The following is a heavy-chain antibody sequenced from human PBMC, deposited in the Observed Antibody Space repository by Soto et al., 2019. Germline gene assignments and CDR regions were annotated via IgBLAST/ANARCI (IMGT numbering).Heavy chain of an antibody. CDR1: GFTFSSYS. V-gene: IGHV3-48*02. CDR3: ARGEGDYVWGSYRTDNWFDP. CDR2: ISSSSSTI. J-gene: IGHJ5*02. D-gene: IGHD3-16*02. Sequence: EVQLVESGGGLVQPGGSLRLSCAASGFTFSSYSMNWVRQAPGKGLEWVSYISSSSSTIDYADSVKGRFTISRDNAKNSLYLQMNSLRDEDTAVYYCARGEGDYVWGSYRTDNWFDPWGQGTLVTVSS.